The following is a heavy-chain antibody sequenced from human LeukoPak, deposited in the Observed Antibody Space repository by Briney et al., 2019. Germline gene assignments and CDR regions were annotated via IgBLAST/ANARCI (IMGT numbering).Heavy chain of an antibody. D-gene: IGHD3-10*01. Sequence: GRSLRLSCAASAFTFSSYGMHWVRQAPGKGLKWVAVISYGGSNKYYADSVKGRFTISRDNSKNTLYLQMNSLRAEDTAVYYCAKDSLITMVRGVVVNYYGMDVWGKGTTVTVSS. CDR1: AFTFSSYG. V-gene: IGHV3-30*18. CDR3: AKDSLITMVRGVVVNYYGMDV. J-gene: IGHJ6*04. CDR2: ISYGGSNK.